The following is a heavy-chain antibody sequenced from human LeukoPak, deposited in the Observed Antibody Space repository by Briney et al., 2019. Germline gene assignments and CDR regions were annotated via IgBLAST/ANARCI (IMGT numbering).Heavy chain of an antibody. V-gene: IGHV4-59*01. CDR1: GGSISSYC. Sequence: SETLSLTCTVSGGSISSYCWSRIRQPPGKGLEWIGCIYYSGSTNYNPSLKSRVTISVDTSKNQFSLKLSSVTAADTAVFYCARAVADFWSGQYYFDYWGQGTLVTVSS. CDR3: ARAVADFWSGQYYFDY. J-gene: IGHJ4*02. CDR2: IYYSGST. D-gene: IGHD3-3*01.